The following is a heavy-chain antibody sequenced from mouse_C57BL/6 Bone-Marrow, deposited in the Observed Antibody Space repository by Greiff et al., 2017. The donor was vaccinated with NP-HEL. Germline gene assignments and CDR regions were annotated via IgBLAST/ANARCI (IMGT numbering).Heavy chain of an antibody. V-gene: IGHV3-6*01. CDR2: ISYDGSN. Sequence: VQLQQSGPGLVKPSQSLSLTCSVTGYSITSGYYWNWIRQFPGNKLEWMGYISYDGSNNYNPSLKNRISITRDTSKNQFFLKLNSVTTEDTATYYCARERDSFDYWGQGTTLTVSS. CDR1: GYSITSGYY. J-gene: IGHJ2*01. CDR3: ARERDSFDY. D-gene: IGHD3-2*01.